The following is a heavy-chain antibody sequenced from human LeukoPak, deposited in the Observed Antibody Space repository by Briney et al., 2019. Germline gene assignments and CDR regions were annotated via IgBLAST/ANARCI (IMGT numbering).Heavy chain of an antibody. CDR2: IRTKPNNYAT. V-gene: IGHV3-73*01. Sequence: GGSLRLSCAVSGFTFSDSSMHWVRQASGKGLEWVGRIRTKPNNYATLYAASVKGRFTISRDDSKNTAYLQMNGLKTEDTAVYYCTRHTGRGADWGQGTLVTVSS. J-gene: IGHJ4*02. CDR3: TRHTGRGAD. D-gene: IGHD4/OR15-4a*01. CDR1: GFTFSDSS.